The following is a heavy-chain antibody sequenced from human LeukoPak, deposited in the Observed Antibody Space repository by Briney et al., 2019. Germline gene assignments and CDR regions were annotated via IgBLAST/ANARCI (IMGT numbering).Heavy chain of an antibody. Sequence: PSQTLSLTCAVSGGSISSGGYSWSWIRQPPGKGLEWIGYIYHSGSTYYNPSLESRVTISVDRSKNQFSLKLSSVTAADTAVYYCARGVRVPAANAFDIWGQGTMVTVSS. D-gene: IGHD2-2*01. J-gene: IGHJ3*02. CDR3: ARGVRVPAANAFDI. V-gene: IGHV4-30-2*01. CDR2: IYHSGST. CDR1: GGSISSGGYS.